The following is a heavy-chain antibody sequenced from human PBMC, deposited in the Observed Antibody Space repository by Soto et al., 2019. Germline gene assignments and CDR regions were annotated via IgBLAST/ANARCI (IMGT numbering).Heavy chain of an antibody. J-gene: IGHJ3*02. V-gene: IGHV3-21*01. CDR1: GFTFSSYS. Sequence: GGSLRLSCAASGFTFSSYSMNWVRQAPGKGLEWVSSISSSSSYIYYADSVKGRFTISRDNDKNSLYLQMNSLRAEDTAVYYCARDLITIFGEVTDDPFDIWGQGTMVTVSS. D-gene: IGHD3-3*01. CDR2: ISSSSSYI. CDR3: ARDLITIFGEVTDDPFDI.